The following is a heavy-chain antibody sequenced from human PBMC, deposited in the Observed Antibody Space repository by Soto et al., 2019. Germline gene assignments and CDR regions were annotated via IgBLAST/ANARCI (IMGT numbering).Heavy chain of an antibody. CDR2: VYYTGST. CDR1: GGSISCAY. D-gene: IGHD6-19*01. J-gene: IGHJ4*02. CDR3: ARSVAVPGAHIDY. V-gene: IGHV4-59*01. Sequence: SETLSLTCSVSGGSISCAYWSWIRQSQGKGLEWLGYVYYTGSTNYSPSLRSRVSISVDTSKNEFSLRLSSVTAADTAVSFCARSVAVPGAHIDYWGQGTQVTVSS.